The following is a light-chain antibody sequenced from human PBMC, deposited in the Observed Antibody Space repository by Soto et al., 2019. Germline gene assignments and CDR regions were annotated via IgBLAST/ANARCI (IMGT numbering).Light chain of an antibody. Sequence: DIQMTQSPSSLSASLGDRVTITCRASQGIGVYLAWFQQKPGKVPKLLIYAASALQSGVPSRISGSGSGTDFTLTISSLQTEDFATYYCQKYNSAPLTFGGGTKVEIK. CDR3: QKYNSAPLT. CDR1: QGIGVY. J-gene: IGKJ4*01. CDR2: AAS. V-gene: IGKV1-27*01.